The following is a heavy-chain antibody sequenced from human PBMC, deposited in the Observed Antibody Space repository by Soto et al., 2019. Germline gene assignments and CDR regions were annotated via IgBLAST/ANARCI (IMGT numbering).Heavy chain of an antibody. J-gene: IGHJ6*02. CDR2: IYHSGFT. Sequence: PSETLSLTCAVSGYSISSGYYWDWIRQPPGKGLEWIGTIYHSGFTYHNPSLKSRVTMSVDTSKNQFSLKLTSVTAADTAMYYCARDLTAAGLGGMDVWGQGTTVTVSS. V-gene: IGHV4-38-2*02. CDR3: ARDLTAAGLGGMDV. D-gene: IGHD6-25*01. CDR1: GYSISSGYY.